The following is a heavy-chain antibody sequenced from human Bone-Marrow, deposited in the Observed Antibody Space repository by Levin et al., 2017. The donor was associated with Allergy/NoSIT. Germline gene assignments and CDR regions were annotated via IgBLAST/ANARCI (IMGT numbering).Heavy chain of an antibody. J-gene: IGHJ4*02. CDR2: IKSKTDGGTT. V-gene: IGHV3-15*01. D-gene: IGHD1-26*01. CDR3: TTDRGVGATTGFDY. CDR1: GFTFSNAW. Sequence: ETLSLTCAASGFTFSNAWMSWVRQAPGKGLEWVGRIKSKTDGGTTDYAAPVKGRFTISRDDSKNTLYLQMNSLKTEDTAVYYCTTDRGVGATTGFDYWGQGTLVTVSS.